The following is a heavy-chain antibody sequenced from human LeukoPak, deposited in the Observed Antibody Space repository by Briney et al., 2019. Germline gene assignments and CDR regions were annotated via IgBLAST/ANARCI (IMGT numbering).Heavy chain of an antibody. CDR3: AGDNGVFWGRGYYAFEY. CDR2: ISSSGSTI. CDR1: GFTFSSYE. Sequence: QTGGSLRLSCAASGFTFSSYEMNWVRQAPGKGLEWVSYISSSGSTIYYADSVKGRFTISRDNAKNSLYLQMNSLRAEDTAVYYCAGDNGVFWGRGYYAFEYWGPGNMV. V-gene: IGHV3-48*03. J-gene: IGHJ4*03. D-gene: IGHD3-16*01.